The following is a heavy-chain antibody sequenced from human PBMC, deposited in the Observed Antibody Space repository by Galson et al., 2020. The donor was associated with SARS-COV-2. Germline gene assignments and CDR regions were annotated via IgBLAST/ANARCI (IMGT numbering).Heavy chain of an antibody. CDR2: IIPIFGTA. CDR1: GGTFSSYA. V-gene: IGHV1-69*13. D-gene: IGHD3-22*01. J-gene: IGHJ6*02. CDR3: ARALRGDYYDSSGYSPLKAMFAPWLTNYYGMDV. Sequence: GASVKVSCKASGGTFSSYAISWVRQAPGQGLEWMGGIIPIFGTANYAQKFQGRVTITADESTSTAYMELSSLRSEDTAVYYCARALRGDYYDSSGYSPLKAMFAPWLTNYYGMDVWGQGTTVTVSS.